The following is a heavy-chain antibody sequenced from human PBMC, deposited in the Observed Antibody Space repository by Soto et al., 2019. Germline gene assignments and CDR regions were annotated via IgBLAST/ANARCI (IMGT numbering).Heavy chain of an antibody. D-gene: IGHD3-22*01. CDR3: ARDLDGYYDSSGYQFDY. J-gene: IGHJ4*02. Sequence: GGSLRLSCAASGFTFSSYSMNWVRQAPGKGLEWVSSISSSSSYIYYADSVKGRFTISRDNAKNSLYLQMNSLRAEDTAVYYCARDLDGYYDSSGYQFDYWGQGTLVTVSS. V-gene: IGHV3-21*01. CDR2: ISSSSSYI. CDR1: GFTFSSYS.